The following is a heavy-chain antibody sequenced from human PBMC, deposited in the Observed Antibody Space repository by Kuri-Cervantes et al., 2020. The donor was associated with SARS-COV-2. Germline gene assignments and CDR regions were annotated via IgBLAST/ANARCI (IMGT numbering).Heavy chain of an antibody. CDR1: GGTFSSYA. CDR3: ARSRFGDYLDAFDI. Sequence: SVKVSCKASGGTFSSYAISWVRQAPGQGLEWMGGIIPIFGTANYAQKFQGRVTITTGESTSTAYMELSSLRSEDTAVYYCARSRFGDYLDAFDIWGQGTMVTVSS. V-gene: IGHV1-69*05. D-gene: IGHD3-10*01. J-gene: IGHJ3*02. CDR2: IIPIFGTA.